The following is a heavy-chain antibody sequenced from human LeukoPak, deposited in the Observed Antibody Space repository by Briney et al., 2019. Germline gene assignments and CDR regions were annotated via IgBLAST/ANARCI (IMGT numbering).Heavy chain of an antibody. Sequence: PGGSLRLSCAASGFTFSSYEMNWVRQAPGKGLEWLSYISYTGSNKYYADSVKGRFTISRENAKNSLYLQMNSLRAEDTAVYFCARVFVGENFDYWGRGTLVSVSS. CDR3: ARVFVGENFDY. CDR1: GFTFSSYE. J-gene: IGHJ4*02. V-gene: IGHV3-48*03. D-gene: IGHD1-14*01. CDR2: ISYTGSNK.